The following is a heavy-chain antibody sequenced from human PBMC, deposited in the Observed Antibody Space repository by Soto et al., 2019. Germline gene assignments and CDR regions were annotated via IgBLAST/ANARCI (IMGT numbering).Heavy chain of an antibody. J-gene: IGHJ4*02. CDR1: SGSVSTYY. V-gene: IGHV4-4*07. CDR2: IFVNGNT. Sequence: SETLSLTCTVASGSVSTYYWSWIRQPAGKGLEWIGRIFVNGNTNYNPSLRSRVTISVDTSKGQFSLNLTSVTAADTAVYFCARSGGSYNFDSWGQGILVTVSS. CDR3: ARSGGSYNFDS. D-gene: IGHD1-1*01.